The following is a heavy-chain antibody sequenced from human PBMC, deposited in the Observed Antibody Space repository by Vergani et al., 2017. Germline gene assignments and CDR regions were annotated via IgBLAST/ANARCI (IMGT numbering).Heavy chain of an antibody. CDR1: GGSINSHNYY. CDR2: IHTSGST. D-gene: IGHD2-15*01. Sequence: QVQLQESGPGLVKPSQTLSLTCTVSGGSINSHNYYWSWIRQPAGKGLEWIGRIHTSGSTNYNPSLKSRVTMSEDTSKNQFSLNLTSVTAADTAVYFCARGSCLGGSCYKPLFDYLGQGILVTVA. J-gene: IGHJ4*02. CDR3: ARGSCLGGSCYKPLFDY. V-gene: IGHV4-61*02.